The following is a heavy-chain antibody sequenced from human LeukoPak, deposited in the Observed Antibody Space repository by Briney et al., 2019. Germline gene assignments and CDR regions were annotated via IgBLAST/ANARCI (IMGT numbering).Heavy chain of an antibody. CDR2: IYYSGST. V-gene: IGHV4-30-4*01. J-gene: IGHJ4*02. CDR1: GGSISSGDYY. Sequence: SETLSLTCTVSGGSISSGDYYWSWIRQPPGKGLEWIGYIYYSGSTYYNPSLKSRVTRSVDTSKNQFSLKLSSVTAADTAVYYCARDYGDYQFDYWGQGTLVTVSS. D-gene: IGHD4-17*01. CDR3: ARDYGDYQFDY.